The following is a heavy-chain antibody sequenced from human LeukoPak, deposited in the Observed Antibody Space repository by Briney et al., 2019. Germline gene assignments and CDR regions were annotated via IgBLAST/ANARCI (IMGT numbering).Heavy chain of an antibody. Sequence: SVKVFCKASGGTFSSYAISWVRQAPGQGLEWMGGIIPIFGTANYAQKFQGRVTITADESTSTAYMERSSLRSEDTAVYYCARAGLSRRDAFDIWGQGTMVTVSS. CDR2: IIPIFGTA. CDR1: GGTFSSYA. J-gene: IGHJ3*02. V-gene: IGHV1-69*13. CDR3: ARAGLSRRDAFDI. D-gene: IGHD6-25*01.